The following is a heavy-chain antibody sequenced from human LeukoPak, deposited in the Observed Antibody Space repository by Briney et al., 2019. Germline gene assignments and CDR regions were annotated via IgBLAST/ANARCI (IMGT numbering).Heavy chain of an antibody. D-gene: IGHD3-16*02. CDR2: IKSKTDGGTT. V-gene: IGHV3-15*01. CDR3: TTYYDYVWGSYPLWSGDNNWFDP. J-gene: IGHJ5*02. CDR1: GFTFSSYW. Sequence: GGSLRLSCAASGFTFSSYWMSWVRQAPGKGLEWVGRIKSKTDGGTTDYAAPVKGRFTISRDDSKNTLYLQMNSLKTEDTAVYYCTTYYDYVWGSYPLWSGDNNWFDPWGQGTLVTVSS.